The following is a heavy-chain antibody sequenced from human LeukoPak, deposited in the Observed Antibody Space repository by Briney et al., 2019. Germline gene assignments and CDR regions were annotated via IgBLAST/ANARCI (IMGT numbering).Heavy chain of an antibody. J-gene: IGHJ6*02. V-gene: IGHV1-2*02. Sequence: ASVKVSCKASGYTFTGYYMHWVRQAPGQGLEWMGWINPNSGGTNYAQKFQGRVTMTRDTSISTAYMELSRLRSDDTAVYYCARVPFPYCSSTSCQNLYYYYGMDVWGQGTTVTVSS. CDR2: INPNSGGT. CDR3: ARVPFPYCSSTSCQNLYYYYGMDV. D-gene: IGHD2-2*01. CDR1: GYTFTGYY.